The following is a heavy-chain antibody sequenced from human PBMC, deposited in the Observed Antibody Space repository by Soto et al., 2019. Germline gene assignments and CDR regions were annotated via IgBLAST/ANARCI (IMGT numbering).Heavy chain of an antibody. V-gene: IGHV4-59*08. D-gene: IGHD6-19*01. J-gene: IGHJ4*02. CDR1: GGSISSYY. CDR3: ARRYGSGFDY. CDR2: IYYCGST. Sequence: QVQLQESGPGLVKPSETLSLTCTVSGGSISSYYWSWIRQPPGKGLEWIGYIYYCGSTNYNPSLKSRVTISVDTSKNQFTRTLSSVTAADTAGYYWARRYGSGFDYWGQGTRVTVSS.